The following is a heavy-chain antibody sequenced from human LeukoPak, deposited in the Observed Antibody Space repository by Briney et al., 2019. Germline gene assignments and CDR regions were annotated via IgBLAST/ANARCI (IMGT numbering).Heavy chain of an antibody. CDR2: IWYDGSNK. CDR3: ARDMSYYDIEVQKLYYYYGIDV. D-gene: IGHD3-22*01. V-gene: IGHV3-33*01. J-gene: IGHJ6*02. CDR1: GFTFSSYG. Sequence: GGSLRLSCAASGFTFSSYGMHWVRQAPGKGLEWVAAIWYDGSNKYYADSVKGRFTISRDNSKNTLYLQMNSLRAEDTAVYYCARDMSYYDIEVQKLYYYYGIDVWGQGTTVTVSS.